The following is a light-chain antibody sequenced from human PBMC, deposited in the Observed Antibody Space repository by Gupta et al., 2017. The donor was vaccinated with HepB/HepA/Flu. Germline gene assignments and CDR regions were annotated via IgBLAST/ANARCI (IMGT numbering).Light chain of an antibody. J-gene: IGKJ1*01. V-gene: IGKV2-30*02. Sequence: EVVMTQSPLSLPVTLGQSASISCKSSQSLVLMDGYIYLDWFHQRPGQSRRRLIYKVSNRDSGVPDRVSGSGSGTDFTLKIRRVEAEDVGVYYCKQGTCSRTFGQGTKVEI. CDR2: KVS. CDR1: QSLVLMDGYIY. CDR3: KQGTCSRT.